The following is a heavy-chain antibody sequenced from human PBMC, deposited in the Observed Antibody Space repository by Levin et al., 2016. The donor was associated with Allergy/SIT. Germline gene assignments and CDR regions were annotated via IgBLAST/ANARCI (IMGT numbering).Heavy chain of an antibody. J-gene: IGHJ6*02. Sequence: WIRQPPGKGLEWIGSIYYSGSTYYNPSLKSRVTISVDTSKNQFSLKLSSVTAADTAVYYCARRVGWRYGMDVWGQGTTVTVSS. V-gene: IGHV4-39*01. CDR2: IYYSGST. D-gene: IGHD2-15*01. CDR3: ARRVGWRYGMDV.